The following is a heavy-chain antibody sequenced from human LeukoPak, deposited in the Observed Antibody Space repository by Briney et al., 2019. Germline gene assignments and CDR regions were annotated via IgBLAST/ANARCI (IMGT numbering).Heavy chain of an antibody. D-gene: IGHD5-24*01. CDR2: ISSSSSYI. J-gene: IGHJ4*02. V-gene: IGHV3-21*01. CDR3: SRGWLQQGFDY. CDR1: GFTFSSYS. Sequence: GGSLRLSCAASGFTFSSYSMNWVRQAPGKGLEWVSSISSSSSYIYYADSVKGRFTISRDNARNSLYLQMNSLRAEDTAVYYCSRGWLQQGFDYWGQGTLVTVSS.